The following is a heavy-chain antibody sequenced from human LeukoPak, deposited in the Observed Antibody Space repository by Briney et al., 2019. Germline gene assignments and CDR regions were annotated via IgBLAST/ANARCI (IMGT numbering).Heavy chain of an antibody. CDR2: IYYNGSS. CDR1: GGSISSYY. CDR3: ARSGAAWKPPTYFQD. V-gene: IGHV4-59*12. J-gene: IGHJ1*01. D-gene: IGHD1-1*01. Sequence: PSETLSLTCIVSGGSISSYYWSWIRQPPGKGLEWIGYIYYNGSSNYNPSLKSRVTISVDTSKNQFSLKLSPVTAADTAVYYCARSGAAWKPPTYFQDWGQGTLVTVSS.